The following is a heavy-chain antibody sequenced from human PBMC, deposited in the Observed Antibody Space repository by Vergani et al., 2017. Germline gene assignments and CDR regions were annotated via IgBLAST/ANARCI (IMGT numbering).Heavy chain of an antibody. D-gene: IGHD3-9*01. J-gene: IGHJ4*02. V-gene: IGHV1-46*03. Sequence: QVQVVQSGAEVKKSGASVKVSCKTSGYTFSNYYMHWVRQAPGQGLEWMGIINPSGGHTNYAQKFQGRATMTRDTSTSTVYMELSSLGSEDTAIYYCARGDYGILTGYRYWGQGTLVTVSA. CDR2: INPSGGHT. CDR3: ARGDYGILTGYRY. CDR1: GYTFSNYY.